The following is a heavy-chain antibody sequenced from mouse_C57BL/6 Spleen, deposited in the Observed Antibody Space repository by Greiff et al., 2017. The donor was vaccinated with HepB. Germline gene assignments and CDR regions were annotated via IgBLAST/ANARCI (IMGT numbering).Heavy chain of an antibody. CDR2: INPSSGYT. J-gene: IGHJ4*01. CDR3: AREEKTYYAMDY. Sequence: QVHVKQSGAELARPGASVKMSCKASGYTFTSYTMHWVKQRPGQGLEWIGYINPSSGYTKYNQKFKDKATLTADKSSSTAYMQLSSLTSEDSAVYYCAREEKTYYAMDYWGQGTSVTVSS. V-gene: IGHV1-4*01. CDR1: GYTFTSYT.